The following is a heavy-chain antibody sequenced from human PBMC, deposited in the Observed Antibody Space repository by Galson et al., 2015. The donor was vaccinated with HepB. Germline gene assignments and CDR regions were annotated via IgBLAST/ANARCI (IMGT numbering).Heavy chain of an antibody. CDR3: AKVPRRADTALGHYYYYGMDV. J-gene: IGHJ6*02. Sequence: SLRLSCAASGFTFSSYGMHWVRQAPGKGLEWVAFIRYDGSNKYYADSVKGRFTISRDNSKNTLYLQMNSLRAEDTAVYYCAKVPRRADTALGHYYYYGMDVWGQGTTVTVSS. D-gene: IGHD5-18*01. CDR2: IRYDGSNK. V-gene: IGHV3-30*02. CDR1: GFTFSSYG.